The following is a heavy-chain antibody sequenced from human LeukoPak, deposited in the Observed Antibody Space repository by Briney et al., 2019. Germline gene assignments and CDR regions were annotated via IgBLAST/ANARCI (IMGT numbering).Heavy chain of an antibody. CDR1: GGSISSGGYY. Sequence: PSETLSLTCTVSGGSISSGGYYWSWIRQPPGEGLEWIGYIYYSGSTYYHPSLKSRVTISLDTSKNQFSLKLSSVTAADTAVYYCVRVTTVTTSFHFDYWGQETLVTVSS. V-gene: IGHV4-30-4*01. CDR2: IYYSGST. D-gene: IGHD4-17*01. J-gene: IGHJ4*02. CDR3: VRVTTVTTSFHFDY.